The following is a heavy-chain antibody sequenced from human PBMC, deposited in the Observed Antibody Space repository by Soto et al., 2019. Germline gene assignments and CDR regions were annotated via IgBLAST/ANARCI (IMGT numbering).Heavy chain of an antibody. V-gene: IGHV2-5*02. CDR2: IYWDDDK. CDR1: GFSLNTSAVG. J-gene: IGHJ3*02. D-gene: IGHD3-16*01. CDR3: AHREGDDYVWGSCKDAFDS. Sequence: QITLKESGPTLVKPTQTLTLTCTFSGFSLNTSAVGVGWIRQPPGKALEWLALIYWDDDKRYNPSLKSRLTITKDASKNQGVLKMTRMDPVYTGTYFCAHREGDDYVWGSCKDAFDSWGQGTMVTVSS.